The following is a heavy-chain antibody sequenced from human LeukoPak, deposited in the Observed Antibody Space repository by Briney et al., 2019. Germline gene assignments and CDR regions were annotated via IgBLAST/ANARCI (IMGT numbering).Heavy chain of an antibody. V-gene: IGHV1-69*04. CDR1: GGTFSSYA. CDR2: IIPILGIA. J-gene: IGHJ4*02. Sequence: SVKVSCKASGGTFSSYAISWVRQAPGQGLEWMGRIIPILGIANYAQKFRGRVTITADKSTSTAYMELSSLRSEDTAVYYCARDAGSGQNFDYWGQGTLVTVSS. D-gene: IGHD2-15*01. CDR3: ARDAGSGQNFDY.